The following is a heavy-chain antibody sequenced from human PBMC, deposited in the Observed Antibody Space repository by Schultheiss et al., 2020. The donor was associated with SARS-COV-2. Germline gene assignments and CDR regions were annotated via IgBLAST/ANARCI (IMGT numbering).Heavy chain of an antibody. CDR3: ARIPLQGYGFSD. CDR2: IDWDDDK. CDR1: GGSISSYY. V-gene: IGHV2-70*01. Sequence: QTLSLTCTVSGGSISSYYWSWIRQPPGKALEWLALIDWDDDKYYSTSLKTRLTISKDTSKNQVVLTMTNMDPVDTATYYCARIPLQGYGFSDWGQGTLVTVSS. D-gene: IGHD5-18*01. J-gene: IGHJ4*02.